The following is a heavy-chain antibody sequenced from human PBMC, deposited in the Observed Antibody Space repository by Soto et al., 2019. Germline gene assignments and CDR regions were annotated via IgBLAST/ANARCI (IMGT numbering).Heavy chain of an antibody. J-gene: IGHJ4*02. Sequence: EVPLLESGGGSVQPGGSLRLSFAASGFTFSSYAMSWVRQAPGKGLEWVSAISGSGGSTYYADSVKGRFTISRDNSKNTLYLQMNSLRAEDTAVYYCARRSSGWYFDYWGQGTLVTVSS. CDR3: ARRSSGWYFDY. D-gene: IGHD6-19*01. CDR2: ISGSGGST. CDR1: GFTFSSYA. V-gene: IGHV3-23*01.